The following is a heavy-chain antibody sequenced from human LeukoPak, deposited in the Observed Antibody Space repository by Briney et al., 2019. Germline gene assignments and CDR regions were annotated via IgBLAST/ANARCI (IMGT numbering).Heavy chain of an antibody. J-gene: IGHJ3*02. CDR1: GGSISSSSYY. Sequence: SETLSLTCTVSGGSISSSSYYWGWIRQPPGKGLEWIGSIYYSGSTYYNPSLKSRVTISVDTSKNQFSLKLSSVTAADTAVCYCARGSASSGTDAFDIWGQGTVVTVSS. D-gene: IGHD3-22*01. CDR3: ARGSASSGTDAFDI. V-gene: IGHV4-39*07. CDR2: IYYSGST.